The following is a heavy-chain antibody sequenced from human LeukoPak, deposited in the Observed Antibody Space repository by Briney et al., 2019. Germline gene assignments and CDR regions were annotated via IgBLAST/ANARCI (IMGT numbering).Heavy chain of an antibody. CDR3: VRGGDLDY. D-gene: IGHD3-10*01. V-gene: IGHV1-8*01. CDR1: GYTFSTYD. J-gene: IGHJ4*02. CDR2: LNPDTGAT. Sequence: ASVKVSCKTSGYTFSTYDINWVRQATGQGLEWVGYLNPDTGATGYAQKFQGRVTMTRATSMSTAYMELTRLISDDTAVYYCVRGGDLDYWGQGTLGTVSS.